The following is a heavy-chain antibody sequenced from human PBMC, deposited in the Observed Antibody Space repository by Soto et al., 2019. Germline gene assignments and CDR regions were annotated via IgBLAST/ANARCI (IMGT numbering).Heavy chain of an antibody. CDR1: RVAFSKFI. Sequence: QAQLEQSGGEVKKPGSSVKVSCKASRVAFSKFIVTWVRQAPGLGLEWVGGSIPIFGTANYAQKFQGRVTITADETTSTSYMEGNNLRSEDTAVYYCAKVRYSSPMGYYYGMDVWGQGTTVTVSS. D-gene: IGHD6-19*01. J-gene: IGHJ6*02. CDR2: SIPIFGTA. V-gene: IGHV1-69*01. CDR3: AKVRYSSPMGYYYGMDV.